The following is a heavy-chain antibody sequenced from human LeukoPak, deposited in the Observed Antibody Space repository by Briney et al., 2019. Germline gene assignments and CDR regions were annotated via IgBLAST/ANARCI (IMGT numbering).Heavy chain of an antibody. CDR3: AREYSSGWIYGMDV. J-gene: IGHJ6*02. V-gene: IGHV4-59*01. CDR2: IYYSGST. CDR1: GGSFSGYY. D-gene: IGHD6-19*01. Sequence: PSETLSLTCAVYGGSFSGYYWSWIRQPPGKGLEWIGYIYYSGSTNYNPSLKSRVTISVDTSKNQFSLKLSSVTAADTAVYYCAREYSSGWIYGMDVWGQGTTVTVSS.